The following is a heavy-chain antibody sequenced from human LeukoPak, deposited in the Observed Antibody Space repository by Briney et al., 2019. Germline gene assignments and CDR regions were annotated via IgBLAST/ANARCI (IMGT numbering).Heavy chain of an antibody. CDR3: AKDRAGYGNFDY. D-gene: IGHD5-24*01. J-gene: IGHJ4*02. CDR1: GYTFSSYA. CDR2: ISGSGGST. V-gene: IGHV3-23*01. Sequence: GGSLRLSCAASGYTFSSYAMRWVLQAPGKGLEWVSAISGSGGSTYYADSVKGRFTISRENSKNTLYLQMNSLRAEDTAVYYCAKDRAGYGNFDYWGQGTLVTVSS.